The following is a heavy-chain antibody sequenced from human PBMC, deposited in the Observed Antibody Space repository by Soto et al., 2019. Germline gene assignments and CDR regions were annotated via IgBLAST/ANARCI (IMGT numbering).Heavy chain of an antibody. CDR1: GGTFSSYA. J-gene: IGHJ5*02. D-gene: IGHD3-9*01. Sequence: SVKVSCKASGGTFSSYAISWVRQAPGQGLEWMGGIIPIFGTANYAQKFQGRVTITADESTSTAYMELSSLRSEDTAVYYCARTYYDILTGLAFDPWGQGTVVTISS. CDR3: ARTYYDILTGLAFDP. V-gene: IGHV1-69*13. CDR2: IIPIFGTA.